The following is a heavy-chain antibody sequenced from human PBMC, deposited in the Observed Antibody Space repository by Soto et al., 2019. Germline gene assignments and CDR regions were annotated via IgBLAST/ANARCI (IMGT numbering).Heavy chain of an antibody. D-gene: IGHD6-19*01. J-gene: IGHJ6*02. V-gene: IGHV1-69*12. CDR1: GGTFSGYA. Sequence: QVQLVQSGAEVKKPGSSVKVSCKASGGTFSGYAISWVRQAPGQGLEWMGGIIPIFGTADYAQKFRGRVTITADESTSTAYMELSSLRSEDTAVYYCASHSSGQLVGYYYYGMDVWGQGTTVTVSS. CDR2: IIPIFGTA. CDR3: ASHSSGQLVGYYYYGMDV.